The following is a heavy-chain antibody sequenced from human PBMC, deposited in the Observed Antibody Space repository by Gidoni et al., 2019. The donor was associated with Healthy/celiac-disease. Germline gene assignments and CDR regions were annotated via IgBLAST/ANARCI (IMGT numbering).Heavy chain of an antibody. J-gene: IGHJ3*02. CDR1: GGSFSGYY. CDR2: INHSGST. D-gene: IGHD6-13*01. V-gene: IGHV4-34*01. CDR3: ARGSAAAGTKSAFDI. Sequence: QVQLQQWGAGLLKPSEPLSLTRAVYGGSFSGYYWSWIRQPPGKGLEWIGEINHSGSTNYNPSLKSRVTISVDTSKNQFSLKLSSVTAADTAVYYCARGSAAAGTKSAFDIWGQGTMVTVSS.